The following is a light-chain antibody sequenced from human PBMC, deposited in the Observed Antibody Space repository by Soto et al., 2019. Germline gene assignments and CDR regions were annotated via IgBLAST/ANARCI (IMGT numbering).Light chain of an antibody. CDR1: QSISSY. CDR2: AAS. CDR3: QQSYSTPLT. J-gene: IGKJ4*01. V-gene: IGKV1-39*01. Sequence: DIPLTQSPSSLSASLLERVTIXSRASQSISSYLNWYQQKPGKAPKLLIYAASSLQSGVPSRFSGSGSGTDFTLTISSLQPEDFATYYCQQSYSTPLTFGGGTKVDI.